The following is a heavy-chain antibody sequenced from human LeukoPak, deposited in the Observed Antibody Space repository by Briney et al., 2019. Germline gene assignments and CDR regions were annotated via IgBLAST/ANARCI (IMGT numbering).Heavy chain of an antibody. D-gene: IGHD3-10*01. CDR3: ARGVDDNGKYMVQPYFDY. CDR2: INHRGNT. CDR1: GGSFSDYY. V-gene: IGHV4-34*01. J-gene: IGHJ4*02. Sequence: SETLSLTCTVYGGSFSDYYWTWLRQPAGKGLEWIGEINHRGNTNYNPSLKSRVSISVDTSNLQYSLRLSSVTAADTAVYYCARGVDDNGKYMVQPYFDYGGQETLATVPT.